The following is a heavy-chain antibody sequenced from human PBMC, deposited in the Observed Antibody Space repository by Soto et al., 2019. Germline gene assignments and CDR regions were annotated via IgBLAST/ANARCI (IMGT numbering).Heavy chain of an antibody. Sequence: QVQLQQWGAGLLKPSETLSLTCAVYGGSFSGYYWSWIRQPPGKGLEWIGEINHSGSTNYNPSLKSRVTISVDTYKNQFSLKLSSVTAADTAVYYCARGWYSSSWYDYWGQGTLVTVSS. D-gene: IGHD6-13*01. J-gene: IGHJ4*02. V-gene: IGHV4-34*01. CDR1: GGSFSGYY. CDR3: ARGWYSSSWYDY. CDR2: INHSGST.